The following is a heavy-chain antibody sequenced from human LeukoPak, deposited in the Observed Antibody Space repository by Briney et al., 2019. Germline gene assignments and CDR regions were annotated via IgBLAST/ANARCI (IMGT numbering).Heavy chain of an antibody. CDR3: ARVLSYCSGGNCYSGGLGYMDV. CDR1: GFTFSDYN. V-gene: IGHV3-11*01. CDR2: ISRSGSTE. D-gene: IGHD2-15*01. Sequence: GGSLRLSCAASGFTFSDYNMRWIRQAPGKGLEWVSSISRSGSTEYYADSVKGRFTISRDNAKNSLFLQMNSLRAEDTAVYYCARVLSYCSGGNCYSGGLGYMDVWGKGTTVTISS. J-gene: IGHJ6*03.